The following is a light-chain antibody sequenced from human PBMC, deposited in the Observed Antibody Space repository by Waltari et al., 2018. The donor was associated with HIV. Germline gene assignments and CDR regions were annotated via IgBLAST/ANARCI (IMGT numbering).Light chain of an antibody. J-gene: IGLJ1*01. CDR3: ALYLGNNTRYV. Sequence: QSALTQPPSVSGSPGQSVTMSCTGNSSDFSTSERISWYQQTPGTAPKAVIHDVTDRPSGVPDRFSGFKSDDTASLTISVLQAEDEADYYCALYLGNNTRYVFGTGTKVTGL. V-gene: IGLV2-18*01. CDR2: DVT. CDR1: SSDFSTSER.